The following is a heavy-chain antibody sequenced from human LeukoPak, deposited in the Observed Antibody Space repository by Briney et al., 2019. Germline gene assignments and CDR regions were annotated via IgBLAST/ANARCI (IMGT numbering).Heavy chain of an antibody. V-gene: IGHV1-2*02. J-gene: IGHJ4*02. CDR3: AAGMTHNWNDVDFDY. CDR1: GYTLTDYY. CDR2: ISPNSGGT. Sequence: ASVKVSCKASGYTLTDYYMHWVRQAPGQGLEWMGWISPNSGGTNYAQNFQGRVTMTRDTSVSTAYMELSSLRSDDTAVYYCAAGMTHNWNDVDFDYWGQGTLVTVSS. D-gene: IGHD1-20*01.